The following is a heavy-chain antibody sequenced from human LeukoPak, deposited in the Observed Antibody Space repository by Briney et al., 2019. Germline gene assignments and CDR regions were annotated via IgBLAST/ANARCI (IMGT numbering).Heavy chain of an antibody. J-gene: IGHJ6*03. CDR2: IIPIFGTA. D-gene: IGHD2-2*01. V-gene: IGHV1-69*05. Sequence: SVKVSCKASGGTFSSYAISWVRQAPGQGLEWMGRIIPIFGTANYAQKFQGRVTITTDESTSTAYMALSSLRSEDTAVYYCAGGYYCSSTSCYGGLGYYYYYYMDVWGKGTTVTVSS. CDR3: AGGYYCSSTSCYGGLGYYYYYYMDV. CDR1: GGTFSSYA.